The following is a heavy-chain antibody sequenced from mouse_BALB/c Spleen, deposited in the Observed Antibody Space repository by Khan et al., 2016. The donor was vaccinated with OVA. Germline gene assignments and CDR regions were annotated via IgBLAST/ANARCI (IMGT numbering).Heavy chain of an antibody. J-gene: IGHJ3*01. CDR2: IYPGSDTT. V-gene: IGHV1-77*01. D-gene: IGHD1-1*01. CDR3: ARQAHYGMSWFAD. CDR1: GYTFSDYF. Sequence: QVQLKQSGPELVKPGASVKMSCKASGYTFSDYFISWVKQRTGQGLEWIGKIYPGSDTTYYNENFKGKATLTADNSSNTAYMQVSSLTSEDSAVYFCARQAHYGMSWFADWGQGTLVTVAA.